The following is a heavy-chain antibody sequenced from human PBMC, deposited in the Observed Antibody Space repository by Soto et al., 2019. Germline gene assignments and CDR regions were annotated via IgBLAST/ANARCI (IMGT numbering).Heavy chain of an antibody. V-gene: IGHV3-30*18. CDR3: AKSRGRQGSGYYYSYN. J-gene: IGHJ4*02. CDR2: ISYDGSNK. Sequence: QVQLVESGGGVVQPGRSLRLSCAASGFTFSSYGMHWVRQAQGKGLEWVAVISYDGSNKYYADSVKVRFTISRDNSRNIQDLQMNSMRGKETAVYCCAKSRGRQGSGYYYSYNWGQGTHVPVSS. CDR1: GFTFSSYG. D-gene: IGHD3-22*01.